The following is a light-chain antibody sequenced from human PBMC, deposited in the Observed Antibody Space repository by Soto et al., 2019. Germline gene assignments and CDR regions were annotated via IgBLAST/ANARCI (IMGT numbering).Light chain of an antibody. Sequence: QSALTQPRSVSGSPGQSVTISCTGTSSDVGGYKYVSWYQKHPGKAPKLMIHDVSRRPSGVPDRFSGSKSGNTASLTISGLQAEDEADYCCCSYAGSYTYDVVFGGGTKVTVL. J-gene: IGLJ2*01. V-gene: IGLV2-11*01. CDR1: SSDVGGYKY. CDR3: CSYAGSYTYDVV. CDR2: DVS.